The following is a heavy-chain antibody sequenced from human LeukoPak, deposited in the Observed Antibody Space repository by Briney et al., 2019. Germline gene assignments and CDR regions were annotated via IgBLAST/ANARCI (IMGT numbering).Heavy chain of an antibody. CDR3: ARRPRGVGFAMGFDY. Sequence: SETLSLTCTVSGGPISSYYWSWIRQPAGKGLDWIGRIYTSGSTTYNPSLKSRVTMSGDTSKDQFSLKLLYVAAADKAVYYFARRPRGVGFAMGFDYWGQGILVTVSS. J-gene: IGHJ4*02. CDR2: IYTSGST. CDR1: GGPISSYY. V-gene: IGHV4-4*07. D-gene: IGHD3-16*01.